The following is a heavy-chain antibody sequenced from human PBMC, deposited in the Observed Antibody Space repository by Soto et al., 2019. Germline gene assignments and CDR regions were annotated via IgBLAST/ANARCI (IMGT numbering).Heavy chain of an antibody. CDR1: GFTFDNYT. D-gene: IGHD3-16*01. CDR2: ISRSSNNI. V-gene: IGHV3-21*01. J-gene: IGHJ4*02. CDR3: AIVSPIEGGPWPIDY. Sequence: GGSLRLSCAASGFTFDNYTMNWVRQAPGKGLEWVSSISRSSNNIYYADSVKGRFTISRDNAKNSLYLQMNSMRAEDTAVYYCAIVSPIEGGPWPIDYWGQGTLVTVSS.